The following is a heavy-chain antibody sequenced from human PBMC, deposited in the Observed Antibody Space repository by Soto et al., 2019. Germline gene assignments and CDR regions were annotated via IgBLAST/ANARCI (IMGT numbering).Heavy chain of an antibody. V-gene: IGHV4-4*07. CDR3: ATTLPYCRNGVCHRD. Sequence: SETLSLTCAVSGDSISSYSWNWIRQTAGRGLEWIGRVSPSGHTQYRSSFETRVTISVDMSTNQFFLELRYVTAADTAVYYCATTLPYCRNGVCHRDWGQGTQVTVSS. D-gene: IGHD2-8*01. CDR2: VSPSGHT. J-gene: IGHJ4*02. CDR1: GDSISSYS.